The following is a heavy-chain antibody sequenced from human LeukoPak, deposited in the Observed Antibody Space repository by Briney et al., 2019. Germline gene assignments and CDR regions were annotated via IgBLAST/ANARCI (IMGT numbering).Heavy chain of an antibody. D-gene: IGHD3-9*01. Sequence: ASVKVSCKASGGTFSSYAISWVRQAPGQWLEWMGGIIPIFGTANYAQKFQGRVTITTDESTSTAYMELSSLRSEDTAVYYCARGPRLGASYYFDYWGQGTLVTVSS. J-gene: IGHJ4*02. V-gene: IGHV1-69*05. CDR1: GGTFSSYA. CDR2: IIPIFGTA. CDR3: ARGPRLGASYYFDY.